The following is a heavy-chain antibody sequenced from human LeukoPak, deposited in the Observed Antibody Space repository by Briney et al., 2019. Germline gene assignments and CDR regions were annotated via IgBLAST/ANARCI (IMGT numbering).Heavy chain of an antibody. J-gene: IGHJ6*02. Sequence: GGSLRLSCVASGFTFSSYAMSWVRQAPGKGLEWVSAISGSGGSTYYADSVKGRFTISRDNSKNTLYLQMNSLRAEDTAVYYCAKVGAAREKYYYYGMDVWGQGTTVTVSS. CDR1: GFTFSSYA. CDR2: ISGSGGST. D-gene: IGHD6-6*01. V-gene: IGHV3-23*01. CDR3: AKVGAAREKYYYYGMDV.